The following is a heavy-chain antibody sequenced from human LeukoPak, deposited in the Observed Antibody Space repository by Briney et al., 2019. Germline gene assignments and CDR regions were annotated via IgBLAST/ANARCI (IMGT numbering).Heavy chain of an antibody. J-gene: IGHJ6*03. CDR2: INHSGST. V-gene: IGHV4-34*01. CDR1: GGSFSGYY. Sequence: SETLSLTCAVYGGSFSGYYWSWIRQPPGKGLEWIGEINHSGSTNYNPSLKSRVTISVDTSKNQFSLKLSSVTAADTAVYYCARMRRVGYCSGGSCYSRYYYYYMDVWGKGTTVTVSS. D-gene: IGHD2-15*01. CDR3: ARMRRVGYCSGGSCYSRYYYYYMDV.